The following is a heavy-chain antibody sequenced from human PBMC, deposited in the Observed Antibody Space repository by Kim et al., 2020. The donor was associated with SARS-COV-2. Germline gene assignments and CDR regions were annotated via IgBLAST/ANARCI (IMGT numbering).Heavy chain of an antibody. D-gene: IGHD3-22*01. J-gene: IGHJ3*02. Sequence: KGRFTISRDNAKNSLYLQMNSLRAEDTAVYYCARDRSHYYDSSGTDAFDIWGQGTMVTVSS. CDR3: ARDRSHYYDSSGTDAFDI. V-gene: IGHV3-11*06.